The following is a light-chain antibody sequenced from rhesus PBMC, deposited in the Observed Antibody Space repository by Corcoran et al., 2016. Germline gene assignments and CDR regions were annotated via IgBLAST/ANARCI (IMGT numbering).Light chain of an antibody. CDR3: QQRDSSPWT. J-gene: IGKJ1*01. CDR2: RTS. CDR1: QGINDW. V-gene: IGKV1-69*01. Sequence: DIRMTQSPSSLSASVGDRVIITCRASQGINDWLAWYQQKPGKAPNLLISRTSNLETGVPSRFSGSGSGTNFTLTSSSLQPENMATYYCQQRDSSPWTFGQGTKVEIK.